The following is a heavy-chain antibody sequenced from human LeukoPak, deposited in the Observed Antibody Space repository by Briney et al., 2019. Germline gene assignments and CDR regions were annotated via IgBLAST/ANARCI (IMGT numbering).Heavy chain of an antibody. CDR1: GHTFTTYY. CDR2: INPSGDGT. V-gene: IGHV1-46*01. J-gene: IGHJ5*02. CDR3: AKETPNTGWFDP. D-gene: IGHD1-14*01. Sequence: ASVKVSCKASGHTFTTYYVHLVRQAPGQGLEWMGVINPSGDGTNYPQRFQGRVTLTRGTSTSTVYMELSSLRSEDTAIYYCAKETPNTGWFDPWGQGTLVTVSS.